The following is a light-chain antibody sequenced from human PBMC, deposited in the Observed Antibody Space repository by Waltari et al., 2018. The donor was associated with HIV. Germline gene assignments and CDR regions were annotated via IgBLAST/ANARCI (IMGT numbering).Light chain of an antibody. V-gene: IGKV2-28*01. J-gene: IGKJ2*01. Sequence: IVMTQSPLSLPVTPGESASISCRSSQTLLYSDGYKYLDWYQQQPGQSPRLLIYKTSNRASGVSDRFSGSASGTDFTLRISRVEAEDVGVYYCMQALQAYSFGQGTKLEIK. CDR3: MQALQAYS. CDR2: KTS. CDR1: QTLLYSDGYKY.